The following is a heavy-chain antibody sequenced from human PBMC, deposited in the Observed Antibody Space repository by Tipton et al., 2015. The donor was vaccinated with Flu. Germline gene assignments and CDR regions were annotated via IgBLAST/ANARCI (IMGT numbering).Heavy chain of an antibody. J-gene: IGHJ4*02. CDR2: VSRTGST. CDR3: ARQHDYVWGSYRRDDY. D-gene: IGHD3-16*02. CDR1: GGSISRGSYY. V-gene: IGHV4-61*02. Sequence: TLSLTCTVSGGSISRGSYYWNWIRQPAGKGLEWIGSVSRTGSTNYNPSLKSRVTISIDTSKNQFSLKLSSVTAADTAVHYCARQHDYVWGSYRRDDYWGQGTLVTVSS.